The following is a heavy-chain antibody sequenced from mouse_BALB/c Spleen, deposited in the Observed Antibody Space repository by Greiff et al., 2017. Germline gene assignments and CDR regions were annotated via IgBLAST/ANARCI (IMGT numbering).Heavy chain of an antibody. Sequence: VQLQQSGAELVRPGSSVKISCKASGYAFSSYWMNWVKQRPGQGLEWIGQIYPGDGDTNYNGKFKGKATLTADKSSSTAYMQLSSLTSEDSAVYFCARSGDYYGSSCGYWGQGTTLTVSS. D-gene: IGHD1-1*01. CDR2: IYPGDGDT. CDR1: GYAFSSYW. J-gene: IGHJ2*01. V-gene: IGHV1-80*01. CDR3: ARSGDYYGSSCGY.